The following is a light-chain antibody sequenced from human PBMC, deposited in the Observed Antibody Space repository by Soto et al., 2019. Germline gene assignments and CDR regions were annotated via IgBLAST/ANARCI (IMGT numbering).Light chain of an antibody. CDR1: QSLVYSDANIY. V-gene: IGKV2-30*01. J-gene: IGKJ5*01. CDR2: KVS. CDR3: KQGTHWPPIT. Sequence: DVVLTQSPLSLPVTLGQPASISCTSTQSLVYSDANIYLNWFQQRPGQSPRRLIYKVSNRDSGVPDRFSGSGSGTDFTLKISRVEAEDVGVYYGKQGTHWPPITFDQGIRLEIK.